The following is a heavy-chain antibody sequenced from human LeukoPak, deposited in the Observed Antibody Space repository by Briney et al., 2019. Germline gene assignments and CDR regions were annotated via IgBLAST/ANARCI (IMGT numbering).Heavy chain of an antibody. J-gene: IGHJ4*02. D-gene: IGHD3-22*01. Sequence: PGGSLRLSCAASGFTFSSYAMSWVRQAPGKGLEWVSGINTSGDGTYYADSVKGRFTISRDISKHTLYLQMNSLRAEDTAVYYCARGDSSGYAFDYWGQGTLVTVSS. CDR2: INTSGDGT. CDR3: ARGDSSGYAFDY. CDR1: GFTFSSYA. V-gene: IGHV3-23*01.